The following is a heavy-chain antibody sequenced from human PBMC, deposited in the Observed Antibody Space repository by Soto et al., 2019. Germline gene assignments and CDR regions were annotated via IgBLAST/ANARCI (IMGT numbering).Heavy chain of an antibody. D-gene: IGHD3-3*01. CDR1: GYTFTSYG. CDR3: ARESPHYDFWSGYYTYRGFDP. V-gene: IGHV1-18*04. CDR2: ISAYNGNT. J-gene: IGHJ5*02. Sequence: ASVKDSCKGSGYTFTSYGISWVRQARGQGLKWMGWISAYNGNTNYAQKLQGRVTMTTDTSTSTAYMELRSLRSDCTAVYYCARESPHYDFWSGYYTYRGFDPWGQGTLVTVSS.